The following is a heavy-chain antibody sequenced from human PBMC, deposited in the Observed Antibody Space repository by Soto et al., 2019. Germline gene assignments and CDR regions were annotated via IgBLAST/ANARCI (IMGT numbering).Heavy chain of an antibody. CDR1: GYTFTTYA. V-gene: IGHV1-3*01. CDR2: INAGNGNT. D-gene: IGHD6-19*01. CDR3: ARGRTIVLAGTSAFDI. J-gene: IGHJ3*02. Sequence: ASVKVSCKASGYTFTTYAIHWVRQAPGQRLEWMGWINAGNGNTKYSQKLQGRVTITTDTSASTAYMELSSLRYEGTAVYYCARGRTIVLAGTSAFDIWGQGTMVTVSS.